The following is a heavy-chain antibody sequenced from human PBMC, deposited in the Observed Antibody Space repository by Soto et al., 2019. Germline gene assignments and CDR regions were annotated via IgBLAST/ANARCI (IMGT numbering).Heavy chain of an antibody. CDR1: GYSISSSNW. V-gene: IGHV4-28*03. CDR3: ARGRRYYDFWSGYPSNWFDP. J-gene: IGHJ5*02. CDR2: IYHSGST. D-gene: IGHD3-3*01. Sequence: PSETLSLSCAVSGYSISSSNWWGWIRQPPGKGLEWIGNIYHSGSTNSNPSLKSRVTISVDTSKNQFSLKLSSVTAADTAVYYCARGRRYYDFWSGYPSNWFDPWGQGTLVTVSS.